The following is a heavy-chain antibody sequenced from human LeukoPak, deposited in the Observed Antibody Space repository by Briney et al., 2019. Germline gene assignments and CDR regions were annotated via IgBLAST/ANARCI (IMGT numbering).Heavy chain of an antibody. CDR3: AREGQQWLVRGGYYFDY. V-gene: IGHV3-23*01. Sequence: GGSLRLSCAASGFTFSSYAMSWVRHAPGKGLEWVSAISGSGGSTYYADSVKGRFTISRDNSKNTLYLQMNSLRAEDTAVYYCAREGQQWLVRGGYYFDYWGQGTLVTVSS. J-gene: IGHJ4*02. CDR1: GFTFSSYA. D-gene: IGHD6-19*01. CDR2: ISGSGGST.